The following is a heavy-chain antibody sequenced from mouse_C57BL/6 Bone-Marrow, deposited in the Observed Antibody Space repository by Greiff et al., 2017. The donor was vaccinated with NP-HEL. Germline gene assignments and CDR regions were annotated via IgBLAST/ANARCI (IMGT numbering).Heavy chain of an antibody. CDR1: GYSITSDY. J-gene: IGHJ4*01. V-gene: IGHV3-8*01. D-gene: IGHD2-5*01. CDR2: ISYSGST. CDR3: ARGRAEPYYSNYDYAMDY. Sequence: DVMLVESGPGLAKPSQTLSLTCSVTGYSITSDYWNWIRKFPGNKLEYMGYISYSGSTYYNPSLKSRISITRDTSKNQYYLQLNSVTTEDTATYYCARGRAEPYYSNYDYAMDYWGQGTSVTVSS.